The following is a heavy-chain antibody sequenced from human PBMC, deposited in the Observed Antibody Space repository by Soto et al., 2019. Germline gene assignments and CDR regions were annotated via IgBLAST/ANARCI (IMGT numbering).Heavy chain of an antibody. Sequence: GASVKVSCKASGYTFLKYGINWVRQAPGQGLEWMGGIQTDNDHASFAQKFEGRVTMTTDTSTRTVYMELRDLSSDDTAVYYCAKDLGSGYRFDYWGQGTLVTVSS. V-gene: IGHV1-18*01. CDR1: GYTFLKYG. CDR3: AKDLGSGYRFDY. J-gene: IGHJ4*02. CDR2: IQTDNDHA. D-gene: IGHD3-9*01.